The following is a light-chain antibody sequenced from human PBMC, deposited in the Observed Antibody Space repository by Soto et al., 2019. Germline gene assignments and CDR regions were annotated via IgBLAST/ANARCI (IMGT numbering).Light chain of an antibody. J-gene: IGLJ1*01. CDR3: CSYAGSRKV. V-gene: IGLV2-23*02. CDR2: EVS. Sequence: QSVLTQPASVSWCPGQSITISCTGTSSDVGSYDLVSWYQQHPGKAPRLMIYEVSKRPSGISNRFSGSKSGNTASLTISGLQADDEADYFCCSYAGSRKVFGTGTKVTVL. CDR1: SSDVGSYDL.